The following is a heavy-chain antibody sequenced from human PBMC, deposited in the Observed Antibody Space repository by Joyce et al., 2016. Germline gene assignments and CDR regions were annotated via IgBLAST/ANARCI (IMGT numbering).Heavy chain of an antibody. J-gene: IGHJ4*02. CDR3: AKILTATYSSGWFLDY. CDR1: GLTLSNDG. CDR2: RSYDGSYK. D-gene: IGHD6-25*01. Sequence: QVQLVESGGGVVQPGRSLRLSCAASGLTLSNDGVHWVRQVAGKGLEWVAVRSYDGSYKYYADSVKGRFTISRDKSKNTVFLEMNSLRTEDTAVYYCAKILTATYSSGWFLDYWGQGTLVTVSS. V-gene: IGHV3-30*18.